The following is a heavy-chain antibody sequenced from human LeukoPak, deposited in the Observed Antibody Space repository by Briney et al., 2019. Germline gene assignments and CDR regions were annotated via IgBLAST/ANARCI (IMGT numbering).Heavy chain of an antibody. D-gene: IGHD5-18*01. Sequence: ASVKVSCEASGYTFTSYGISWVRQAPGQGLEWMGWISAYNGNTNYAQKLQGRVTMTTDTSTSTAYMELRSLRSDDTAVYYCARDLGYSYGTSWFDPWGQGTLVTVSS. CDR3: ARDLGYSYGTSWFDP. J-gene: IGHJ5*02. V-gene: IGHV1-18*01. CDR1: GYTFTSYG. CDR2: ISAYNGNT.